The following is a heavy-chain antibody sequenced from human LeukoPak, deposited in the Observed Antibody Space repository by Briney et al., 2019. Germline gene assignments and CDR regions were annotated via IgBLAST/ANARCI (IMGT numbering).Heavy chain of an antibody. Sequence: ASVKVSCKASGYTFTSYDINWVRQATGQGLEWMGWMNPNSGNTGYAQKFQGRVTMTRNTSISTAYMEPSSLRSEDTAVYYCARAALTQYYYYGMDVWGQGTTVTVSS. D-gene: IGHD4-23*01. V-gene: IGHV1-8*01. CDR1: GYTFTSYD. CDR2: MNPNSGNT. CDR3: ARAALTQYYYYGMDV. J-gene: IGHJ6*02.